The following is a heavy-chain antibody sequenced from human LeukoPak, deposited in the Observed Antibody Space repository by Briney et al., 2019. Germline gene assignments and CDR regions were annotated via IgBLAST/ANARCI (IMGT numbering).Heavy chain of an antibody. CDR2: IYYSGST. Sequence: PSETLSLTCTVSGGSISSYYWSWIRQPPGKGLEWIGYIYYSGSTNYNPSLKSRVTISVDTSKNQFSLKLSSVTAADTAVYYCARDLRSKYDSSGLQHWGQGTLVTVSS. V-gene: IGHV4-59*01. D-gene: IGHD3-22*01. CDR3: ARDLRSKYDSSGLQH. J-gene: IGHJ1*01. CDR1: GGSISSYY.